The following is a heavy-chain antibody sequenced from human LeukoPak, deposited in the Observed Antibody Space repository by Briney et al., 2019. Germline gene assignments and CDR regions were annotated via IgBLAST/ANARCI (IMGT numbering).Heavy chain of an antibody. V-gene: IGHV3-30*02. CDR2: IRYDGSNK. J-gene: IGHJ6*03. Sequence: GGSLRLSCAASGFTFSSYGMHWVRQAPGKGLEWVAFIRYDGSNKYYADSVKGRFTISRDNSKNTLYLQMNSLRAEDTAVYYCAKTRGEQQGKYYYMDVQGKGTTVTISS. CDR3: AKTRGEQQGKYYYMDV. CDR1: GFTFSSYG. D-gene: IGHD6-13*01.